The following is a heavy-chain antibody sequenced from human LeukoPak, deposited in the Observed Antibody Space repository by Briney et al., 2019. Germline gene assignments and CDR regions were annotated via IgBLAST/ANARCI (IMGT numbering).Heavy chain of an antibody. D-gene: IGHD3-3*01. V-gene: IGHV1-18*01. J-gene: IGHJ4*02. Sequence: ASVKVSCKASGYTFTSYGISWVRQAPGQGLEWMGWISAYNGNTNYAQKLQGRVTMTTDTSTSTAYMELRSLGSDDTAVYYCARAYPTRTSYYDFWSGYYYFDYWGQGTLVTVSS. CDR1: GYTFTSYG. CDR3: ARAYPTRTSYYDFWSGYYYFDY. CDR2: ISAYNGNT.